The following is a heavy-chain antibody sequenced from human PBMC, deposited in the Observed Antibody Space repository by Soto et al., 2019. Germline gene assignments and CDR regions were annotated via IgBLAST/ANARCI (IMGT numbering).Heavy chain of an antibody. Sequence: EVQLVESGGGLVQPGESLRLSCAASGFSVSSNYMTWVRQAPGEGLEWVSLIYSGGSAYYADSVKGRFTISRDSSKNTLYLQMNSLRAEDTAVYYCAKAGGWLLPFDSWGQGTLVTVSS. CDR1: GFSVSSNY. CDR3: AKAGGWLLPFDS. CDR2: IYSGGSA. J-gene: IGHJ4*02. D-gene: IGHD3-22*01. V-gene: IGHV3-66*01.